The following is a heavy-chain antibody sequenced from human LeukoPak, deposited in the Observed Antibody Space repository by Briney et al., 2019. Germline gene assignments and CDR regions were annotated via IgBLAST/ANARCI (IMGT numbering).Heavy chain of an antibody. D-gene: IGHD2-15*01. V-gene: IGHV3-23*01. CDR3: AKRPGVARNYYYYYYMDV. Sequence: GGSLRLSRAASGFTFSSSAMSWVRQAPGKGLEWVSSISGSGGSTYYADSVKGRFTISRDNSKNTLYLQMNSLRAEDTAVYYCAKRPGVARNYYYYYYMDVWGKGTTVTVSS. CDR2: ISGSGGST. CDR1: GFTFSSSA. J-gene: IGHJ6*03.